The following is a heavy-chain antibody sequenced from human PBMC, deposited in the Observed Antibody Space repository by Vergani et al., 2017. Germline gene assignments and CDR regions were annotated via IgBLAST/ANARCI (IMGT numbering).Heavy chain of an antibody. CDR1: ESSFISNE. J-gene: IGHJ4*02. V-gene: IGHV5-51*01. CDR2: INPIDSKI. CDR3: MRHVPCGDGACLHFDH. D-gene: IGHD2-21*01. Sequence: EVMLVQSGAEVKKPGESLKISCKYSESSFISNEIAWVRQMSGKGLQWMGNINPIDSKIAYSPSFQGQAIMSLDKSITTAYLQWRSLKASDTAIYYCMRHVPCGDGACLHFDHWGQGTQVTVSS.